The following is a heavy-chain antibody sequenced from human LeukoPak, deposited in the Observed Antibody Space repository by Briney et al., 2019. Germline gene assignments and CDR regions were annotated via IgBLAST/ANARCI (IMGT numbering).Heavy chain of an antibody. CDR2: INPTGGST. D-gene: IGHD2-21*02. CDR1: GYIFTSYY. V-gene: IGHV1-46*01. J-gene: IGHJ4*02. CDR3: ARNHYHKIHSVMVTAPDY. Sequence: ASVKLSCKASGYIFTSYYMHWVRQAPGEGLQWMGIINPTGGSTSYAKKFQGRVTMTRDTSTSTVYMELSSLRSEDTAVYYCARNHYHKIHSVMVTAPDYWGQGTLVIVSS.